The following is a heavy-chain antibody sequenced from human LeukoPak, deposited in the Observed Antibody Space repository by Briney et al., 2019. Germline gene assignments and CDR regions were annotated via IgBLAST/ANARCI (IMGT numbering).Heavy chain of an antibody. Sequence: GESLKISCQGSGYSFTSYWIGWVPQMPGKGLEWMGIIYPGDSDTRYSPSFQGQVTISADKSISTAYLQWSSLKASDTAMYYWARRGYDILTGYYPTYYFDYWGQGTLVTVSS. V-gene: IGHV5-51*01. CDR1: GYSFTSYW. CDR2: IYPGDSDT. J-gene: IGHJ4*02. CDR3: ARRGYDILTGYYPTYYFDY. D-gene: IGHD3-9*01.